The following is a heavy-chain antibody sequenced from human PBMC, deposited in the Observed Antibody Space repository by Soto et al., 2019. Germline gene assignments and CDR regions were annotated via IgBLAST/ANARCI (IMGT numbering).Heavy chain of an antibody. CDR1: GASVSIKSAA. CDR3: ATFLSTTSPDV. CDR2: TYYRSKWYN. D-gene: IGHD2-2*01. V-gene: IGHV6-1*01. Sequence: PSQTLSLTCAISGASVSIKSAAWNLIRQSPSRGLEWLGRTYYRSKWYNDYAVSVKSRITINPDTSKNQFSLHLNSVTPEDTAVYYCATFLSTTSPDVWGEGTTVTVSS. J-gene: IGHJ6*04.